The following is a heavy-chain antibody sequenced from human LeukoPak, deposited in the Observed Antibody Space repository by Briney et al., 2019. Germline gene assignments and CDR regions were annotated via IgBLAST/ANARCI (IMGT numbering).Heavy chain of an antibody. Sequence: SETLSLTCAVSGGSISSGGYSWSWIRQPPGKGLEWIGYIYYSGSTYFNPSLKNRVTISVDTSKNQFSLKLSSVTAADTAVYYCASLYDYFDYWGQGTLVTVSS. CDR2: IYYSGST. J-gene: IGHJ4*02. D-gene: IGHD5/OR15-5a*01. CDR1: GGSISSGGYS. V-gene: IGHV4-30-4*07. CDR3: ASLYDYFDY.